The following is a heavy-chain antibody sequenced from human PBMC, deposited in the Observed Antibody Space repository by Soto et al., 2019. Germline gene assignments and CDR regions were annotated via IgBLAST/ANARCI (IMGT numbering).Heavy chain of an antibody. CDR3: ARNYYDSSDRDYLDY. CDR2: ISHLEST. Sequence: TLSLTCTVSGASISYGGFSWSWIRQSPGKGLEWIGYISHLESTYFHPSFKSRLTMSIDRTRNQFSLKLSSVTAADTAVYYCARNYYDSSDRDYLDYWGQGTPVTVSS. D-gene: IGHD3-22*01. V-gene: IGHV4-30-2*06. CDR1: GASISYGGFS. J-gene: IGHJ4*02.